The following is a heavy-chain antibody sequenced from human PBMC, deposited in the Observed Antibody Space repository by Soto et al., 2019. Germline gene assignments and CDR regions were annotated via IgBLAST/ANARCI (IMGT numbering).Heavy chain of an antibody. D-gene: IGHD3-9*01. Sequence: ASVKVSCKASGYTFTGYYMHWVRQAPGQGLEWMGWINPNSGGTNYAQKFQGWVTMTRDTSINTAYMELSRLRSDDTAVYYCARRRGYYDILTGYYPYFDYWGQGTLVTVSS. J-gene: IGHJ4*02. CDR2: INPNSGGT. V-gene: IGHV1-2*04. CDR1: GYTFTGYY. CDR3: ARRRGYYDILTGYYPYFDY.